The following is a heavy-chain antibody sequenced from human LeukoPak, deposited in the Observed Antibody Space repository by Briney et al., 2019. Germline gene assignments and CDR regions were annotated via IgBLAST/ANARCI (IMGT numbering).Heavy chain of an antibody. J-gene: IGHJ6*03. Sequence: GGSLKISCKCSGYSFTSYWIGWVRPMPGKGLEWMGIIYPGDSDTRYSPSFQGQVTISADKSISTAYLQWSSLQSSDTAMYYCARHRYGSGYYSYYYYYMDVWGKGTTVTISS. CDR3: ARHRYGSGYYSYYYYYMDV. CDR1: GYSFTSYW. CDR2: IYPGDSDT. D-gene: IGHD3-22*01. V-gene: IGHV5-51*01.